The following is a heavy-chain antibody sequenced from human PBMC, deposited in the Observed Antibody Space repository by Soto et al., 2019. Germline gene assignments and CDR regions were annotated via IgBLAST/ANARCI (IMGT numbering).Heavy chain of an antibody. V-gene: IGHV4-39*01. Sequence: QLQLQESGPGLVKPSETLSLTCTVSGGSISSSSYYWGWIRQPPGKGLEWIGSIYYSGSTYYNPSLKSRVTISVDTSKNQFSLKLSSVTAADTAVYYCARHGRVAATLSSWGQGTLVTVSS. D-gene: IGHD2-15*01. CDR1: GGSISSSSYY. CDR2: IYYSGST. J-gene: IGHJ1*01. CDR3: ARHGRVAATLSS.